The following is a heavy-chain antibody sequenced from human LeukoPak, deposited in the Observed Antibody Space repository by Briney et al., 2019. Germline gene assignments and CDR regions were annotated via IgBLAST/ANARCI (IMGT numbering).Heavy chain of an antibody. V-gene: IGHV3-66*01. Sequence: GGSLRLSCAASGFTVITNYMSWVRQAPGKGLEWVSVIYSGGSTYYADSVKGRFTISRDNSKNTLYLRMNSLRAEDTAVYYCARATYCSSTSCYSRIGNRGFFDPWGQGTLVTVSS. CDR1: GFTVITNY. D-gene: IGHD2-2*02. CDR2: IYSGGST. CDR3: ARATYCSSTSCYSRIGNRGFFDP. J-gene: IGHJ5*02.